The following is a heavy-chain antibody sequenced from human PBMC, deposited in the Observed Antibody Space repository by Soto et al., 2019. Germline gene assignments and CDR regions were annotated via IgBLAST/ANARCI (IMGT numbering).Heavy chain of an antibody. D-gene: IGHD3-10*01. CDR2: ISGSGGST. CDR3: AKSGAGRGYYGSGRYYMDV. CDR1: GFTFSSYA. J-gene: IGHJ6*03. Sequence: GGSLRLSCAASGFTFSSYAMSWVRQAPGKGLEWVSAISGSGGSTYYADSVKGRFTISRDNSKNTLYLQMNSLRAEDTAVYYCAKSGAGRGYYGSGRYYMDVWGKGTTVTVSS. V-gene: IGHV3-23*01.